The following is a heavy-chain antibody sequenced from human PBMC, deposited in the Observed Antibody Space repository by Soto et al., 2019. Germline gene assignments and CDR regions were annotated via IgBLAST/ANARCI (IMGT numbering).Heavy chain of an antibody. CDR3: AKDLYYYDSSGYYFPTYYFDY. CDR1: GFTFSSYG. CDR2: ISYDGGNK. D-gene: IGHD3-22*01. Sequence: GGSLRLSCAASGFTFSSYGMHWVRQAPGKGLEWVAVISYDGGNKYYADSVKGRFTISRDNSKNTLYLQMNSLRAEDTAVYYCAKDLYYYDSSGYYFPTYYFDYWGQGTLVTVSS. J-gene: IGHJ4*02. V-gene: IGHV3-30*18.